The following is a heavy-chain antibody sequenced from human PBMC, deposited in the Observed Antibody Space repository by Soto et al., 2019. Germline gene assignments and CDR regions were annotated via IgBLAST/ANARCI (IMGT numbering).Heavy chain of an antibody. CDR2: IYTSGST. CDR1: GGSISSYY. D-gene: IGHD6-13*01. Sequence: PSETLSLTCTGSGGSISSYYWSWGRQPAWKGLEWIGRIYTSGSTNYNPSLKSRVTMSVDTSKNQFSLKLSSVTAADTAVYYCARDKDAGVAWSSWLNGWWFDPWGQGTLVTVSS. V-gene: IGHV4-4*07. CDR3: ARDKDAGVAWSSWLNGWWFDP. J-gene: IGHJ5*02.